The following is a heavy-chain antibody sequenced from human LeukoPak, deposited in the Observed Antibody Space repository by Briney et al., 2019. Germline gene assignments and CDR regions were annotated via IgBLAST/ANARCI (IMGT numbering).Heavy chain of an antibody. CDR2: IYHSGST. CDR3: ARGGYDFWSGYYALDY. V-gene: IGHV4-30-2*01. Sequence: PSETLSLTCTVSGGSISSGGYSWSWIRQPPGTGLEWIGYIYHSGSTYYNPSLKSRVTISVDRSKNQFSLKLSSVTAADTAVYYCARGGYDFWSGYYALDYWGQGTLVTVSS. CDR1: GGSISSGGYS. D-gene: IGHD3-3*01. J-gene: IGHJ4*02.